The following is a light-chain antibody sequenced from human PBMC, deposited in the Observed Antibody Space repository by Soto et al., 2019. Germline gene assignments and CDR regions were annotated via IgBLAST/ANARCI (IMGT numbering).Light chain of an antibody. CDR2: GAS. J-gene: IGKJ3*01. CDR3: QQYGSSPFT. V-gene: IGKV3-20*01. CDR1: QSVSGSC. Sequence: EIVLTQFPGTLSLSPGERATLSCRASQSVSGSCLAWYQQKPGQAPRLLTYGASSRATGIPDRFSGSGSGTDFNPTISRLESEDFAVYYCQQYGSSPFTFGPGTKVDIK.